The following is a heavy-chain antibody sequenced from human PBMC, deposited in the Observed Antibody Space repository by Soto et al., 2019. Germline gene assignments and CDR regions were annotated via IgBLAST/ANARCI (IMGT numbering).Heavy chain of an antibody. CDR2: IYPGDSDT. J-gene: IGHJ5*01. V-gene: IGHV5-51*01. Sequence: ESLKISCNGSGYIFTSYWIGWVRQMPRKGLEWMEIIYPGDSDTRYSPSFQGQVTISSDKSISTAYLQWSSLKASDTAMYYCARPTGGNWLDSWRRGTPVTFSS. D-gene: IGHD3-10*01. CDR3: ARPTGGNWLDS. CDR1: GYIFTSYW.